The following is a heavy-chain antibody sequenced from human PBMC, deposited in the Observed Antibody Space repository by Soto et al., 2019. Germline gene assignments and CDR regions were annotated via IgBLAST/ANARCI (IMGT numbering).Heavy chain of an antibody. CDR3: ANPRLLSDKGDGRYGMDV. CDR2: ISGSGGST. CDR1: GFTFSSYA. J-gene: IGHJ6*02. Sequence: PGGSLRLSCAASGFTFSSYAMSWVRQAPGKGLEWVSAISGSGGSTYYADSVKGRFTISRDNSKNTLYLQMNSLRAEDTAVYYCANPRLLSDKGDGRYGMDVWGQGTTVTVSS. D-gene: IGHD6-25*01. V-gene: IGHV3-23*01.